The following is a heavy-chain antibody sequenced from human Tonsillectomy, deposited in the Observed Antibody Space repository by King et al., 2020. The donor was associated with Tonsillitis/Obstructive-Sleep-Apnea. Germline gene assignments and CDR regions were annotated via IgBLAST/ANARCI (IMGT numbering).Heavy chain of an antibody. CDR3: ARLKVEYTSSSDCFDY. CDR1: GGSFSGYF. V-gene: IGHV4-34*01. Sequence: VQLTQWGAGLLKPSETLSLTGAVYGGSFSGYFWTWIRQPPGKGLEWLGEIDHSESTNYNPSLKSRVTISLDTSKNQFSLKLNSVTAADTAVYYCARLKVEYTSSSDCFDYWGQGTLVTVSS. CDR2: IDHSEST. D-gene: IGHD6-6*01. J-gene: IGHJ4*02.